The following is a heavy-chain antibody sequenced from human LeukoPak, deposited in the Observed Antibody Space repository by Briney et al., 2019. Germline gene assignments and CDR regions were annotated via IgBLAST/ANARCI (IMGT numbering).Heavy chain of an antibody. Sequence: GRSLRLSCTASEFTFSNYGMHWVRQAPGKGLEWVAVIWYDGSNKYYADSVKGRFTISRDNSKNTLYLQMNSLRAEDTAVYYCASGGGSGYSYGHFDYWGQGTLVTVSS. CDR2: IWYDGSNK. V-gene: IGHV3-33*01. J-gene: IGHJ4*02. D-gene: IGHD5-18*01. CDR3: ASGGGSGYSYGHFDY. CDR1: EFTFSNYG.